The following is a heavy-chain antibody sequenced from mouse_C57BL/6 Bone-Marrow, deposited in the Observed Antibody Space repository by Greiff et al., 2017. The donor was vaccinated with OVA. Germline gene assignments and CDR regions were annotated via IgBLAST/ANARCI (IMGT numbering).Heavy chain of an antibody. J-gene: IGHJ3*01. CDR3: AREKYDYVGYFDY. CDR1: GYTFTSYW. V-gene: IGHV1-61*01. CDR2: IYPSDSET. Sequence: QVQLQQPGAELVRPGSSVKLSCKASGYTFTSYWMDWVKQRPGQGLEWIGNIYPSDSETHYNQKFKDKATLTVDKSSSTAYMQLSSLTSEDSAVYYCAREKYDYVGYFDYWGQGTLVTVSA. D-gene: IGHD2-4*01.